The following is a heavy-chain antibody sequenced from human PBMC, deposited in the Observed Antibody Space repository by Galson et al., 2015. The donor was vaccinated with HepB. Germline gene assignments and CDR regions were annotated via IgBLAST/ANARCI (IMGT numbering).Heavy chain of an antibody. J-gene: IGHJ3*02. CDR1: GFTLSNYY. CDR2: IGTSAFTI. V-gene: IGHV3-11*01. CDR3: ARDLSGSDDAFGI. D-gene: IGHD5-12*01. Sequence: SLRLSCAASGFTLSNYYMTWIRQAPGGGLEWVSYIGTSAFTIYYADSVRGRFTISRDNAENTLYLQMNSLRAEDTALYYCARDLSGSDDAFGIWGQGTMVTVSS.